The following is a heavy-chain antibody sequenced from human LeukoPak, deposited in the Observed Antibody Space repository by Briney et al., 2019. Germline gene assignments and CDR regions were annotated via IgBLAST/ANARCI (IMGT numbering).Heavy chain of an antibody. CDR1: GGSFSGYY. D-gene: IGHD1-26*01. CDR2: INHSGST. Sequence: PSETLSLTCAVYGGSFSGYYWSWIRQPPGKGLEWIGEINHSGSTNYNPSLKSRVTISVGTSKNQFSLKLSSVTAADTAVYYCARGDGGSYYFDYWGQGTLVTVSS. CDR3: ARGDGGSYYFDY. J-gene: IGHJ4*02. V-gene: IGHV4-34*01.